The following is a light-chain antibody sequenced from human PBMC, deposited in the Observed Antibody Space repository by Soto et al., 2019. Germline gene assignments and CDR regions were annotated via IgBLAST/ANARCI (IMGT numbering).Light chain of an antibody. J-gene: IGKJ4*01. V-gene: IGKV1-17*03. CDR1: QGIGTL. CDR2: GTA. CDR3: LQHAGYPVT. Sequence: DIPLTQSPSAMSASVGDRVTITCRASQGIGTLLTWFQQKPGRVPKRLIYGTANLQNGVPTRFSGTGSGTEFTLTISSLPPEDFATYYCLQHAGYPVTFGGGTKVEIK.